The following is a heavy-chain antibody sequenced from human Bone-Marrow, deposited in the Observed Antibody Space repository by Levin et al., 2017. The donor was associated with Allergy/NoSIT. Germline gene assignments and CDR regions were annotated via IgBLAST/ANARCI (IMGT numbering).Heavy chain of an antibody. Sequence: SGGSLRLSCAASGFTFDDYAMHWVRQAPGKGLEWVSAISWHSNSIDYADSVKGRFTISRDNAKNSLFLQMHSLRPGDTAFYYCAKDKTGGVGASQAIDSWGQGTLVSVSS. V-gene: IGHV3-9*01. D-gene: IGHD1-26*01. CDR3: AKDKTGGVGASQAIDS. CDR2: ISWHSNSI. J-gene: IGHJ4*02. CDR1: GFTFDDYA.